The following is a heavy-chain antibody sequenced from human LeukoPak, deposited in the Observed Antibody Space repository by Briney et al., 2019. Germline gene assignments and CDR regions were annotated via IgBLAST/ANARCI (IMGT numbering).Heavy chain of an antibody. J-gene: IGHJ4*02. Sequence: NASETLSLTCTVSGASITSFYYNWIRQSAGKGLEWIGRIHTNGGTDYRPSLNSRVTMSVDTPKKQISLKLTSVTAADTAVYFCSRGGGYGGYWGQGILVTVSS. CDR2: IHTNGGT. CDR3: SRGGGYGGY. V-gene: IGHV4-4*07. CDR1: GASITSFY. D-gene: IGHD5-12*01.